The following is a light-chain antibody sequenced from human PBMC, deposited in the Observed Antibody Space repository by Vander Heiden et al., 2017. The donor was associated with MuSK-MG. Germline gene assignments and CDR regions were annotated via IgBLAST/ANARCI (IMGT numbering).Light chain of an antibody. CDR3: AVWDDSLNAYV. V-gene: IGLV1-44*01. CDR2: MNR. CDR1: SSNIGTNS. Sequence: SVLTQLPSASGTPGQRVTVSCSGSSSNIGTNSVNWYQHVPGTAPKLLIYMNRHRPSGVPDRFSASKSGTSASLAISGLHADDEADYYCAVWDDSLNAYVFGTGSKVTVL. J-gene: IGLJ1*01.